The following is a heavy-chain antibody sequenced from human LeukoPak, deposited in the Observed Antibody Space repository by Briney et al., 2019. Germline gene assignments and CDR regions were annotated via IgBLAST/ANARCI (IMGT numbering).Heavy chain of an antibody. Sequence: GGSLRLSCAVSGFTLSEHAMNWVRQAPGKGLEWVSSISSSSSYIYYADSVKGRFTISRDNAKNSLYLQMNSLRAEDTAVYYCARGNRDGYNTIESDDWYFDLWGRGTLVTVSS. V-gene: IGHV3-21*01. CDR1: GFTLSEHA. CDR2: ISSSSSYI. CDR3: ARGNRDGYNTIESDDWYFDL. D-gene: IGHD5-24*01. J-gene: IGHJ2*01.